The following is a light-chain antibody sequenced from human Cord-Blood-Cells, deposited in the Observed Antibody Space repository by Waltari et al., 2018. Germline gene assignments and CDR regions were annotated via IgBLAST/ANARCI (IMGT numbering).Light chain of an antibody. J-gene: IGKJ1*01. CDR1: QSISSY. V-gene: IGKV1-39*01. CDR3: QQSYSTRWT. CDR2: DAS. Sequence: DIQMTQSPSSLSASVGDRVTITCRASQSISSYLNWYQQKPGKAPKLLIYDASSLQSGVPSRFSGSGSGTDFTLTISSLQPEDFATYYCQQSYSTRWTFGQGTKVEIK.